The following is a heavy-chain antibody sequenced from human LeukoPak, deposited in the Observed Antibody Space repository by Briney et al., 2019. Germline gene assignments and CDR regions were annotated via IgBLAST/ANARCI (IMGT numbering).Heavy chain of an antibody. V-gene: IGHV3-33*01. CDR1: GFTFSSYG. Sequence: GGSLRLSCAASGFTFSSYGMHWVRQAPGKGLEWVAVIWYDGSNKYYADSVKGRFTISRDNSKNTLYLQMNSLRAEDTAVYYCARDPYSSGWYFDYWGQGTLVTVSS. CDR3: ARDPYSSGWYFDY. J-gene: IGHJ4*02. CDR2: IWYDGSNK. D-gene: IGHD6-19*01.